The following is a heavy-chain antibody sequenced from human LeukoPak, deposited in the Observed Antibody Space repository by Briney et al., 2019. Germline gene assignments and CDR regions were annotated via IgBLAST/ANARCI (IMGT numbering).Heavy chain of an antibody. J-gene: IGHJ1*01. CDR3: ARRRYYDGSGYLE. V-gene: IGHV4-39*01. Sequence: SETLSLTCSVSGDSVSRSDSYWDWIRQPPGKGLEWIGTIYYSGRTYHSPSLKSRVTMSVDPSNNQFSLNLRSVTAADTALYYCARRRYYDGSGYLEWGQGTLLSVSA. CDR1: GDSVSRSDSY. CDR2: IYYSGRT. D-gene: IGHD3-22*01.